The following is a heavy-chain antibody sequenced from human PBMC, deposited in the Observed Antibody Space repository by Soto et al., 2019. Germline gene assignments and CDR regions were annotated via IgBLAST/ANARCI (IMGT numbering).Heavy chain of an antibody. CDR3: ARRPYFAGSGSLDYFDY. V-gene: IGHV4-30-4*01. Sequence: QVNLQESGPGLVRPSQTLSLTCTVSGGSISSGDVYWSWIRQAPGKDLEWIGYIYRSGSTKYNPSLKSRAPISVDTSKNQFSLNLRSVTAADTAVYYCARRPYFAGSGSLDYFDYWGQGTLVTVSS. J-gene: IGHJ4*02. CDR1: GGSISSGDVY. CDR2: IYRSGST. D-gene: IGHD3-10*01.